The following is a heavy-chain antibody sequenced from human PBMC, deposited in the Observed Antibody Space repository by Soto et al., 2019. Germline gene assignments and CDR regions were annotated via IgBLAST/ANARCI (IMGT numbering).Heavy chain of an antibody. J-gene: IGHJ4*02. V-gene: IGHV3-23*01. CDR2: LGGSGATT. CDR3: AIQQLWGSYRHFDS. CDR1: GFPFSSYA. Sequence: EVQLLESGGGLVQPGGSLRLSCTASGFPFSSYAMSWVRQAPGKGLEWVSALGGSGATTYYADSVKGRFSIPNDNSNNTLFLQMNRLRAEDTAVYYCAIQQLWGSYRHFDSWGQGTLVTGSS. D-gene: IGHD3-16*02.